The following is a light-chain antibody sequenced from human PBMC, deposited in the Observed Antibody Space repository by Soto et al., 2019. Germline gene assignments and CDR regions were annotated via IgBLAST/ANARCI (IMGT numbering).Light chain of an antibody. CDR3: QQNNRYPWT. CDR2: KAS. Sequence: DIQMTQSPSTLPASVGDRVTITCRASQNINNWLVWYQQKPGKGPSLLIYKASNLESGVSSRFSGSGSGTEFTLTISSLQPDDIGTYYCQQNNRYPWTFGQGTKVEIK. CDR1: QNINNW. V-gene: IGKV1-5*03. J-gene: IGKJ1*01.